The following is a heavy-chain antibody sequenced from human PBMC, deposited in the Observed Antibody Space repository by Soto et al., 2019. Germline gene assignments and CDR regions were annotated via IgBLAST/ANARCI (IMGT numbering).Heavy chain of an antibody. CDR2: ISGSGNYT. CDR1: GFTFSTYS. V-gene: IGHV3-21*01. J-gene: IGHJ4*02. CDR3: AREGINNYNEYYFDS. D-gene: IGHD4-4*01. Sequence: EMHLVESGGGLVKPGGSLRLSCAASGFTFSTYSMNWFCQAPGKGLEWVSSISGSGNYTHYADFLRGRFTISRDNAKTSLYLQMNSLRAEDTAVYYCAREGINNYNEYYFDSWGQGTVVTVSS.